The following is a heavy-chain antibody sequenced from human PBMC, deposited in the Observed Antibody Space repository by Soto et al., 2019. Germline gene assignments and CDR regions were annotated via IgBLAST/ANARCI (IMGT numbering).Heavy chain of an antibody. CDR1: GGSMTSYY. CDR2: IYYRGST. Sequence: QVQLQESGPGLVKPSETLSLTCTVSGGSMTSYYWSWIRQPPGKGLEWIGYIYYRGSTNYNPSLKSRVTISVDTSKNQFSLKLSSVTAADTAVYYCARVDHVMYYFDYWGQGTLVTVSS. J-gene: IGHJ4*02. CDR3: ARVDHVMYYFDY. V-gene: IGHV4-59*01. D-gene: IGHD2-2*03.